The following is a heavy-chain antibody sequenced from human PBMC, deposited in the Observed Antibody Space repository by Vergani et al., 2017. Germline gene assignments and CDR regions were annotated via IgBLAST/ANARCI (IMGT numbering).Heavy chain of an antibody. J-gene: IGHJ5*01. D-gene: IGHD1-1*01. Sequence: QVQLVESEGGVVQPGRSLILSCVASGFTFSSHGMHWVRQAPGKGLEWVAVIWYDGSNKYYGDSVKGRFTISRDNSKNTLYLQMNSLRVEDTAVYYCARLGNEKRLDSWGQGTLVTVSS. V-gene: IGHV3-33*01. CDR2: IWYDGSNK. CDR1: GFTFSSHG. CDR3: ARLGNEKRLDS.